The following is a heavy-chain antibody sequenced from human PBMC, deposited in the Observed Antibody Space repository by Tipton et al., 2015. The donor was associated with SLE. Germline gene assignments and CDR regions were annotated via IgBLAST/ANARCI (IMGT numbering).Heavy chain of an antibody. CDR1: GFTFSDYY. J-gene: IGHJ6*02. Sequence: GSLRLSCAASGFTFSDYYMSWIRQAPGKGLEWVSYISSSGGTIFYADSVKGRFTISRDNAKNSLYLQMNSLRAEDTAVYYCARTTVAGTNGMDVWGQGTTVTVSS. CDR3: ARTTVAGTNGMDV. V-gene: IGHV3-11*01. CDR2: ISSSGGTI. D-gene: IGHD6-19*01.